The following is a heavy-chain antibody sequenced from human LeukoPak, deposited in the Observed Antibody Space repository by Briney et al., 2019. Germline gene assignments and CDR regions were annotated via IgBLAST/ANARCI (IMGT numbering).Heavy chain of an antibody. D-gene: IGHD5-18*01. V-gene: IGHV3-11*01. Sequence: GGSLRLSCAASGFTLSDYYMSWIRQAPGKGLEWVSYISSSGSTIYYADSVKGRFTISRDNAKNSLYLQMNSLRAEDTAVYYCARGIQLWPGDAFDIWGQGTMVTVSS. CDR3: ARGIQLWPGDAFDI. CDR1: GFTLSDYY. J-gene: IGHJ3*02. CDR2: ISSSGSTI.